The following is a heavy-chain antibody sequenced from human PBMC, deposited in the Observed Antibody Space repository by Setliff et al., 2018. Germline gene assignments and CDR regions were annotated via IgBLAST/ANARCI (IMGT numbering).Heavy chain of an antibody. J-gene: IGHJ4*02. CDR2: IIPIIGGP. CDR3: AREALQRAGLYFFDI. D-gene: IGHD3-10*01. V-gene: IGHV1-69*13. Sequence: RASVKVSCKASGGTFNTYGLSWVRQAPGQGLEWMGGIIPIIGGPNYAQKFQGRVTITADESTSTAYMELRSLKSEDTAVYYCAREALQRAGLYFFDIWGQGMLVTVSS. CDR1: GGTFNTYG.